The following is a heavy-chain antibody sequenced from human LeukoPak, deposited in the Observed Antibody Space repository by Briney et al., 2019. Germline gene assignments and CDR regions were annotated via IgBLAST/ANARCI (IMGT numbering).Heavy chain of an antibody. J-gene: IGHJ6*02. D-gene: IGHD2-15*01. Sequence: SETLSLTCTVSGGSISSYYWSWIRQPPGKGLEWIGYIYYSGSTNYNPSLKSRVTISVDTSKNQFSLKLSSVTAADTAVYYCAGSQDLDYCSGGSCYSDYYYGMDVWGQGTTVTVSS. V-gene: IGHV4-59*01. CDR2: IYYSGST. CDR1: GGSISSYY. CDR3: AGSQDLDYCSGGSCYSDYYYGMDV.